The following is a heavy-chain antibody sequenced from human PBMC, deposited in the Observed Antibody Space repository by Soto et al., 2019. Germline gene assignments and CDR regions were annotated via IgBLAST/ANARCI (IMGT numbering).Heavy chain of an antibody. D-gene: IGHD5-18*01. V-gene: IGHV4-31*03. J-gene: IGHJ4*02. CDR2: IYYSGST. CDR1: GGSISSGGYY. Sequence: PSETLSLTCTFSGGSISSGGYYWSWIRQHPGKGLEWIGYIYYSGSTYYNPSLKSRVTISVDTSKNQFSLKLSSVTAADTAVYYCARSGYSYGPNPLLYWGQGTLVTVSS. CDR3: ARSGYSYGPNPLLY.